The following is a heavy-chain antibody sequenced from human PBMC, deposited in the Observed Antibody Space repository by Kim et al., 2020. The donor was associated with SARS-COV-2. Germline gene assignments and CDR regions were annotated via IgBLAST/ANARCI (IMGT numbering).Heavy chain of an antibody. D-gene: IGHD6-25*01. CDR1: GFTFSSYS. CDR2: ISSSSSYI. CDR3: ARVFLVFPGYRGAGAFDI. V-gene: IGHV3-21*01. J-gene: IGHJ3*02. Sequence: GGSLRLSCAASGFTFSSYSMNWVRQAPGKGLEWVSSISSSSSYIYYADSVKGRFTISRDNAKNSLYLQMNSLRAEDTAVYYCARVFLVFPGYRGAGAFDIWGQGTMVTVSS.